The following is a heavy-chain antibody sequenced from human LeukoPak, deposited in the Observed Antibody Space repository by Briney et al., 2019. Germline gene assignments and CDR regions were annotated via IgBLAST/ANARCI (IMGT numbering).Heavy chain of an antibody. CDR3: AGVLGYCSGGSCLNWFDP. CDR1: GGSVSSSSYY. Sequence: PSETLSLTCIVSGGSVSSSSYYWGWVRQPPGKGLEWIGNIYFSGDTYFNPSLKSRVTISVDTSKNQFSLNLSSVTAADTAVYYCAGVLGYCSGGSCLNWFDPWGQGTLVTVSS. V-gene: IGHV4-39*01. D-gene: IGHD2-15*01. J-gene: IGHJ5*02. CDR2: IYFSGDT.